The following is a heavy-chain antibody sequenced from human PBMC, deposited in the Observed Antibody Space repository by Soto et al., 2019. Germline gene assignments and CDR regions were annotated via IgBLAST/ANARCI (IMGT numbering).Heavy chain of an antibody. CDR1: GGSISSSNW. Sequence: SETLSLTCAVSGGSISSSNWWSWVRQPPGKGLEWIGKIYHSGSTNYNPSLKSRVTISVDKSKNQFSLKLSSVTAADTAVYYWARDLTWQADATEGGYYCYGMDVWGQGTTVTVSS. D-gene: IGHD3-16*01. CDR2: IYHSGST. V-gene: IGHV4-4*02. J-gene: IGHJ6*02. CDR3: ARDLTWQADATEGGYYCYGMDV.